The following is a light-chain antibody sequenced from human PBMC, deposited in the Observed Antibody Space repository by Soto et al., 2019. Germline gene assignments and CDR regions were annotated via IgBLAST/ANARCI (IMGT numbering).Light chain of an antibody. V-gene: IGLV2-14*03. J-gene: IGLJ1*01. CDR3: TSYTSTWTYV. CDR1: SSDVGAYNH. CDR2: EVN. Sequence: QSVLTQPASVSGSPGQSITISCTGTSSDVGAYNHVSWYQQHPGKVPKVMIYEVNNRPSGVSNRFSASKSGNTASLTISGLQAEDEATYYCTSYTSTWTYVFGTGTKLTVL.